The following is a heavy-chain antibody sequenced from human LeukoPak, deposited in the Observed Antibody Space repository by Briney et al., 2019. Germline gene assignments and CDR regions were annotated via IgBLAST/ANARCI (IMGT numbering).Heavy chain of an antibody. V-gene: IGHV3-7*01. D-gene: IGHD6-13*01. Sequence: GGSLRLSCEASGFTFSTCWMSWVRQAPGKGLEWVANIKQDGSEKYYVDSVKGRFTISRDNAKNSLYLQMNSLRAEDTATYYCARDSAGNDYWGQGTLVTVSS. CDR2: IKQDGSEK. CDR3: ARDSAGNDY. J-gene: IGHJ4*02. CDR1: GFTFSTCW.